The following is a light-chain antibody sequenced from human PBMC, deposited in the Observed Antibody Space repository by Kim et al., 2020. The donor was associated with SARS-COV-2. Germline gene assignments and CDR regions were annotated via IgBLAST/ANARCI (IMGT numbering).Light chain of an antibody. V-gene: IGKV3-20*01. Sequence: PGERAPLSCRASQSVSSTSLAWYQHKPGQAPRLLIYGASSRATGIPDRFSGSGSGTDFTLTIRRLEPEDFAVYYCQQYDTSPRTFGQGTKVDIK. CDR1: QSVSSTS. J-gene: IGKJ1*01. CDR2: GAS. CDR3: QQYDTSPRT.